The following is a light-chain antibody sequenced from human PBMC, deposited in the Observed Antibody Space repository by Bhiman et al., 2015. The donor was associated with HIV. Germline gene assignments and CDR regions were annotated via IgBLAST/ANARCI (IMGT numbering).Light chain of an antibody. CDR3: QSYDSSLSGPV. CDR2: DVS. CDR1: SSDVGGSDY. Sequence: QSALTQPRSVSGSPGQSVTISCTGTSSDVGGSDYVSWYQQHPGKAPKLIIYDVSKRPSGVPDRFSGSKSGNTASLAITGLQAEDEADYYCQSYDSSLSGPVFGSGTKVTVL. J-gene: IGLJ1*01. V-gene: IGLV2-11*01.